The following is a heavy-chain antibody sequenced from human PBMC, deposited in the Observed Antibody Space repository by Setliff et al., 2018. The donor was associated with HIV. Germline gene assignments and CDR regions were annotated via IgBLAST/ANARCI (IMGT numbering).Heavy chain of an antibody. Sequence: ASVKVSCKASGVTFSRYTITWVRQAPGQGLEWMGWISAYNGNTNYAQKLQGRVTMTRNTSIRTAYMELSSLRSEDTAVYYCARGIMHGWGYYDSSGYPYYYYYGMDVWGQGTTVTVSS. D-gene: IGHD3-22*01. V-gene: IGHV1-8*01. J-gene: IGHJ6*02. CDR3: ARGIMHGWGYYDSSGYPYYYYYGMDV. CDR2: ISAYNGNT. CDR1: GVTFSRYT.